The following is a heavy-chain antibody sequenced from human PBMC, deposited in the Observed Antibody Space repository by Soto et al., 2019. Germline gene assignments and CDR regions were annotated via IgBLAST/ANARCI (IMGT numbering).Heavy chain of an antibody. D-gene: IGHD4-17*01. J-gene: IGHJ4*02. CDR1: GYSFTTSG. Sequence: QAQLVQSGAEVKKPGASVKVSCKASGYSFTTSGITCVRQAPGQGLEWMGWISTYNGNTNYAQKFQDRVTLSTATSTSTAYMELRSLRSDDTAVYYCARRLYGDYDYWGQGTLVTVSS. CDR2: ISTYNGNT. CDR3: ARRLYGDYDY. V-gene: IGHV1-18*01.